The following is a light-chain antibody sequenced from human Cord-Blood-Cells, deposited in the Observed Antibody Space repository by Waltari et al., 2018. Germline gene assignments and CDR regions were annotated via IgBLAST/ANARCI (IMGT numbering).Light chain of an antibody. CDR1: SSTIGRNY. CDR2: RNN. Sequence: QSVLTQPPSASGTPGQRVTISCSGSSSTIGRNYVFWYQQLQGTAPKLLIYRNNQRPSGVPDRFSGSKSGTSASLAISGLRSEDEADYYCAAWDDSLSGRVFGGGTKLTVL. J-gene: IGLJ3*02. CDR3: AAWDDSLSGRV. V-gene: IGLV1-47*01.